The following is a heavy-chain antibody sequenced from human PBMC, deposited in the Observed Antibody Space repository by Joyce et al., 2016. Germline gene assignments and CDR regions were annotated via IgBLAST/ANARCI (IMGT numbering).Heavy chain of an antibody. CDR2: ISYDGIYK. J-gene: IGHJ4*02. Sequence: QVQLVESGGGVVQPGRSLRLSCAASGLTLSNYGVHWVRQAPCKGLEWVAVISYDGIYKYYADSVKGRFTISRDNSKNTVFLEMNSPRTEDTAVYYCAKILTATYSSGWFLDYWGQGTLVTVSS. CDR3: AKILTATYSSGWFLDY. D-gene: IGHD6-25*01. CDR1: GLTLSNYG. V-gene: IGHV3-30*18.